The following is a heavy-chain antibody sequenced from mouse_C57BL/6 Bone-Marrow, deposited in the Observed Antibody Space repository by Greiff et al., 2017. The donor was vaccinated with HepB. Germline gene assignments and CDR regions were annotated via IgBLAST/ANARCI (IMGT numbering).Heavy chain of an antibody. J-gene: IGHJ2*01. CDR2: IDPEDGDT. Sequence: EVNVVESGAELVRPGASVKLSCTASGFNIKDYYMHWVKQRPEQGLEWIGRIDPEDGDTEYAPKFQGKATMTADTSSNTAYLQLSSLTSEDTAVYYCTSYYSNYAGDYWGQGTTLTVSS. CDR1: GFNIKDYY. V-gene: IGHV14-1*01. CDR3: TSYYSNYAGDY. D-gene: IGHD2-5*01.